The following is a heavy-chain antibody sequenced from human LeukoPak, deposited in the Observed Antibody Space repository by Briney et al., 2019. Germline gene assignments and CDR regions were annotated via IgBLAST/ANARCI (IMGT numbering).Heavy chain of an antibody. CDR3: ARVVVVAATLFFDY. J-gene: IGHJ4*02. CDR2: ISSSGSTI. CDR1: GFTFSDYY. Sequence: GGSLRLSCAASGFTFSDYYMSWIRQAPGKGLEWVSYISSSGSTIYYADSVKGRFTISRDNAKNSLYLQMNSLRAEDTAVYYCARVVVVAATLFFDYWGQGTLVTVSS. D-gene: IGHD2-15*01. V-gene: IGHV3-11*01.